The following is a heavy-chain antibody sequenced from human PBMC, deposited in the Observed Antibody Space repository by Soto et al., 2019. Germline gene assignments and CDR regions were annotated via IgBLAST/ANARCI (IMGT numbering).Heavy chain of an antibody. V-gene: IGHV3-74*01. Sequence: EAQLVESGGGLVQPGGSLRLSCAASGFNFSPYWMHWVRKPPGKGLVWVSRINAEGNTIYADSVKGRFTISRDNAKNMLYLQMTSLRAEDTSVYFCARGSNTAFDPWGQGTLVTVSS. J-gene: IGHJ5*02. D-gene: IGHD2-21*02. CDR3: ARGSNTAFDP. CDR2: INAEGNT. CDR1: GFNFSPYW.